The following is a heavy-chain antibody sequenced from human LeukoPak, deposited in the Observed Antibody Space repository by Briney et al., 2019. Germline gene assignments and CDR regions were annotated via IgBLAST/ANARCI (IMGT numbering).Heavy chain of an antibody. CDR3: AREGYHYDSSGLSAVDL. V-gene: IGHV4-4*07. CDR1: GGSISSYY. Sequence: SETLSLTCTVSGGSISSYYWSWIRQPAGKGLEWIGRIYTSGSTNYNPSLKSRVTMSVDTSKNQFSLKLSSVTAADTAVYYCAREGYHYDSSGLSAVDLWGRGTLVTVSS. CDR2: IYTSGST. D-gene: IGHD3-22*01. J-gene: IGHJ2*01.